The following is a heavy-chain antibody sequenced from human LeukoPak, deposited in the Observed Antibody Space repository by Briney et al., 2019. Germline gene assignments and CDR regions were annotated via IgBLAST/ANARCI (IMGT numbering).Heavy chain of an antibody. D-gene: IGHD4-17*01. CDR3: ARVDYGDYSKDFDY. CDR2: IYYSGST. CDR1: GGSISSYY. J-gene: IGHJ4*02. V-gene: IGHV4-59*12. Sequence: SETLSLTCTVSGGSISSYYWSWIRQPPGKGLEWIGYIYYSGSTNYNPSLKSRVTISVDTSKNQFSLKLTSVTAADTAVYYCARVDYGDYSKDFDYWGQGTLVTVSS.